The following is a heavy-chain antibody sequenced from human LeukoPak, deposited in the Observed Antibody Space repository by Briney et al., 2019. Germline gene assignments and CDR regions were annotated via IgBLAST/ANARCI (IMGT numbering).Heavy chain of an antibody. D-gene: IGHD3-16*01. J-gene: IGHJ4*02. CDR1: GYIFTSYY. Sequence: GASLKVSCKASGYIFTSYYMHWVRQAPGQGLEWLGVVYPSAGTSDPAQRFRARITLSDDTSTSTAYMELRSLRSEDTAIYFCVRKYHGGYFDFWGQGTLVTVSS. V-gene: IGHV1-46*03. CDR2: VYPSAGTS. CDR3: VRKYHGGYFDF.